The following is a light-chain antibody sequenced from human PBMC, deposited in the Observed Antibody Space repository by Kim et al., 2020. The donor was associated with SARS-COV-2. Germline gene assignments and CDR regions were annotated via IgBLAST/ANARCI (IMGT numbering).Light chain of an antibody. Sequence: EIVLTQSPATLSLSPGERATLSCRASQSVSSYLAWYQQKPGQAPRLLIYDASNRATGTPARFSGSGSGTDFTLTISSLEPEDFAVYYCLQRSDWALAFGQGTKVDIK. CDR1: QSVSSY. CDR2: DAS. V-gene: IGKV3-11*01. CDR3: LQRSDWALA. J-gene: IGKJ1*01.